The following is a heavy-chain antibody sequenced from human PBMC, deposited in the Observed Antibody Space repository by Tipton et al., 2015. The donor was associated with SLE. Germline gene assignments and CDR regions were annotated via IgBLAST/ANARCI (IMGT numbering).Heavy chain of an antibody. CDR3: ARLSSSWLY. Sequence: QLVQSGAEVKKPGESLKISCKASGYIFTSYWIGWVRQMPGKGLEYMDIIYPDDSDTTYSPSFQGQVTISADKSINTAFLQWDSLKASDTAIYYCARLSSSWLYWGQGTLVTVSS. CDR2: IYPDDSDT. V-gene: IGHV5-51*03. CDR1: GYIFTSYW. J-gene: IGHJ4*02. D-gene: IGHD6-13*01.